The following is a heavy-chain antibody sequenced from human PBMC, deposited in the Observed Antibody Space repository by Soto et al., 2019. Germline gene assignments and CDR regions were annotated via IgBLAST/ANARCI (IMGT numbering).Heavy chain of an antibody. CDR1: GNSFTNYW. CDR2: IYPGDSDT. D-gene: IGHD3-10*01. CDR3: TRLSGPRGIIDY. Sequence: EVQLVQSGAEVKKPGESLKISCKGSGNSFTNYWIAWVRQMPGKGLEWMGIIYPGDSDTRYSPSFQGQVTISADKSIIASYLQWSSLKASDTAMYYCTRLSGPRGIIDYWGQGTLVIVSS. V-gene: IGHV5-51*01. J-gene: IGHJ4*02.